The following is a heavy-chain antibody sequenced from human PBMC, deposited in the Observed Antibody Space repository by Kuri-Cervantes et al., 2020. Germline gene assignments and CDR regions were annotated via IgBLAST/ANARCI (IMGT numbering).Heavy chain of an antibody. J-gene: IGHJ3*02. CDR1: GYSISSGYY. CDR3: ARDLRSPNAFDI. Sequence: GSLRLSCAVSGYSISSGYYWGWIRQPPGKGLEWIGYILYSGSTNYNPSLESRVTISIDTSENQFSLKLSSVTAADTAVYYCARDLRSPNAFDIWGQGTMVTVSS. CDR2: ILYSGST. V-gene: IGHV4-61*01. D-gene: IGHD3-10*01.